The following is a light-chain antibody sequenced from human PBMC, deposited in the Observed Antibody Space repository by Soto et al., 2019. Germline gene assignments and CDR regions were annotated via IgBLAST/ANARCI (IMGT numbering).Light chain of an antibody. CDR2: GAS. CDR1: QSVTSTY. CDR3: QQYGGSPLT. J-gene: IGKJ4*01. V-gene: IGKV3-20*01. Sequence: EIVLTQSPGTLSLSPGERATLSCRASQSVTSTYLAWYEQKPGQAPRLLIYGASNRATGIPDRFTGSGSGTDFTLTISRLEPEDFAGYYCQQYGGSPLTVGGGTKVEIK.